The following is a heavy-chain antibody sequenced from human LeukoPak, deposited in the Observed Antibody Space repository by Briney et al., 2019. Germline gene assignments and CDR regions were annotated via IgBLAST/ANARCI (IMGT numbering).Heavy chain of an antibody. D-gene: IGHD1-26*01. CDR3: ARQKQSHGNFDY. J-gene: IGHJ4*02. CDR1: GFTVSSYA. V-gene: IGHV3-13*01. CDR2: LGIAGDT. Sequence: GGSLRLSCAASGFTVSSYAMHWVRQPIGEGLGWVSALGIAGDTFYPGSVKGRFTISRENAKNSLYLQMNSLRAEDAAMYYCARQKQSHGNFDYWGQGTLVTVSS.